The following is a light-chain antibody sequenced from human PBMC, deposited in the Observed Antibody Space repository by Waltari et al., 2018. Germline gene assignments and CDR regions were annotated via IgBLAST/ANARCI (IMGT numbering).Light chain of an antibody. CDR2: AVS. CDR1: SSDVGTYKR. J-gene: IGLJ2*01. V-gene: IGLV2-23*02. CDR3: SSYAGSSKGV. Sequence: SALTQPASVSGSPGQSITISCTGTSSDVGTYKRVSWYQQHPGKAPKPMIYAVSKRPSGVSDRFSGSKSGDMASLTISGLQPEDEAEYFCSSYAGSSKGVFGGGTKVTVL.